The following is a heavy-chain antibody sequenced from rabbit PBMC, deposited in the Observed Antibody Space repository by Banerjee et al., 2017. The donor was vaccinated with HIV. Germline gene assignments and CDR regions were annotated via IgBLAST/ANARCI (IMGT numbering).Heavy chain of an antibody. CDR1: GIDFSSYYY. CDR3: ARGYSGYALTRLDL. J-gene: IGHJ3*01. Sequence: QQQLEESGGGLVKPGGTLTLTCKASGIDFSSYYYMCWVRQAPGKGLEWIACIYAGSSGSTYYASWAKGRFTISKTSSTTVTLQMTSLTAADTATYFCARGYSGYALTRLDLWGQGTLVTVS. V-gene: IGHV1S45*01. CDR2: IYAGSSGST. D-gene: IGHD7-1*01.